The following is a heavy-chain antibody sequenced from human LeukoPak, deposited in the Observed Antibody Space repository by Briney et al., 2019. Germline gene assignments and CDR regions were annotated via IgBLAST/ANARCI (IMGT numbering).Heavy chain of an antibody. CDR1: GGSISSSSYY. Sequence: SETLSLTCTVSGGSISSSSYYWGWIRQPPGKGLEWIGSIYYSGSTYYNPSLKSRVTISVDTSKNQFSLKLSSVTAADTAVYYCARPSSGSAAILEDWGQGALVTVSS. CDR3: ARPSSGSAAILED. D-gene: IGHD2-2*01. V-gene: IGHV4-39*07. J-gene: IGHJ4*02. CDR2: IYYSGST.